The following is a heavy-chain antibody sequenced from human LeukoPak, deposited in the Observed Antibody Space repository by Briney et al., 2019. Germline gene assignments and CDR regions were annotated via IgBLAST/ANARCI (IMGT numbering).Heavy chain of an antibody. J-gene: IGHJ4*02. CDR1: GFAVSSYA. CDR3: AKWLEGGRPDFDS. Sequence: GGSLRLSCAASGFAVSSYALTWVRQAPGKGLEWVSAISASGGSTCYADSVKGRFTISRDNSRNTLYLQMNGLRAEDTAVYYCAKWLEGGRPDFDSWGQGTLVTVSS. V-gene: IGHV3-23*01. CDR2: ISASGGST. D-gene: IGHD2-15*01.